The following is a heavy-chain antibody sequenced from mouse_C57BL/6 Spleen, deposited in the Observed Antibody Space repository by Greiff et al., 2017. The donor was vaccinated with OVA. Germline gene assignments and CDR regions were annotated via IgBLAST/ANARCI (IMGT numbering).Heavy chain of an antibody. CDR2: IYPGDGDT. V-gene: IGHV1-82*01. D-gene: IGHD2-3*01. CDR1: GYAFSSSW. J-gene: IGHJ2*01. CDR3: ARDGYFNFYFDY. Sequence: QVQLQQSGPELVKPGASVKISCKASGYAFSSSWMNWVKQRPGKGLEWIGRIYPGDGDTNYNGKFKGKATLTADKSSSTAYMQLSSLTSEDSAVYFCARDGYFNFYFDYWGQGTTHTVSS.